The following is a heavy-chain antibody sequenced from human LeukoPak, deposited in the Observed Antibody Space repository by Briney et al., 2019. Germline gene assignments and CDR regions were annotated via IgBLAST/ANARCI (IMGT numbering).Heavy chain of an antibody. Sequence: SETLSLTCTVSGGSISSYYWSWIRQPPGKGLEWIGYIYYGGSTNYNPSLKSRVTISVDTSKNQFSLKLSSVTAADAAVYYCAGTHDYGDYYYYYGMDVWGQGTTVTVSS. D-gene: IGHD4-17*01. J-gene: IGHJ6*02. CDR3: AGTHDYGDYYYYYGMDV. V-gene: IGHV4-59*08. CDR2: IYYGGST. CDR1: GGSISSYY.